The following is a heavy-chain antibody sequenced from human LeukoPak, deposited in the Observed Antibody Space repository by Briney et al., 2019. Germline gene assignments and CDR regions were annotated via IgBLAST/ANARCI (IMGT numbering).Heavy chain of an antibody. J-gene: IGHJ3*02. CDR3: AKQLWYSSSWYAVHDAFDI. Sequence: GGSLRLSCAASGFTFSSYAMSWVRQAPGKGLEWVSAISGSGGSTYYADSVKGRFTISRDNSKNTLYLQMNSLRAEDTAVYYCAKQLWYSSSWYAVHDAFDIWGQGTMVTVSS. CDR2: ISGSGGST. CDR1: GFTFSSYA. V-gene: IGHV3-23*01. D-gene: IGHD6-13*01.